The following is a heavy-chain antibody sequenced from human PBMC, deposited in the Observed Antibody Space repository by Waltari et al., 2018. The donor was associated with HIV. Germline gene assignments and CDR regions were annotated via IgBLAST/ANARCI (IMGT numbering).Heavy chain of an antibody. CDR2: FDREDGET. Sequence: VQLVQSGAEVKKPGASVKVSCKVSGYTLTELSMHWVRQAPGKGLEWRGVFDREDGETIHAQKFQGRVTMTEDTATDTAYMELSSLRSEATTVYYCATTHSPAPTRAYFDLWGRGTLVTVSS. CDR1: GYTLTELS. V-gene: IGHV1-24*01. CDR3: ATTHSPAPTRAYFDL. J-gene: IGHJ2*01. D-gene: IGHD5-18*01.